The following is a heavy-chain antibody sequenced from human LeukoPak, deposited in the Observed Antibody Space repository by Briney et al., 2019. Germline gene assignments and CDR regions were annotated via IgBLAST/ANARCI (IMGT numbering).Heavy chain of an antibody. J-gene: IGHJ4*02. CDR3: ARGRTAKTPFDY. Sequence: GGSLRLSCAASGFTFSSYSMNWVRQAPGKGLELVSSISSSSSYIYYADSVRGRFTISRDNAKNSLYLQMNSLRAEDTAVYYCARGRTAKTPFDYWGQGTLVTVSS. CDR2: ISSSSSYI. D-gene: IGHD2-21*02. V-gene: IGHV3-21*01. CDR1: GFTFSSYS.